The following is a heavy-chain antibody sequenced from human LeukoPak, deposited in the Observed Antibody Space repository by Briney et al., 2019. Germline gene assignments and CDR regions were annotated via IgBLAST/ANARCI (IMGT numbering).Heavy chain of an antibody. CDR1: GFPVSSNY. V-gene: IGHV3-66*02. J-gene: IGHJ6*02. CDR2: IYSGGST. CDR3: ASGLSSSVPPWGYYYYGMDV. D-gene: IGHD6-6*01. Sequence: PGGSLRLSCAASGFPVSSNYMSWVRQAPGKGLEWVSVIYSGGSTYYADSVKGRFTISRDNSKNTLYLQMNSLRAEDTAVYYCASGLSSSVPPWGYYYYGMDVWGQGTTVTVSS.